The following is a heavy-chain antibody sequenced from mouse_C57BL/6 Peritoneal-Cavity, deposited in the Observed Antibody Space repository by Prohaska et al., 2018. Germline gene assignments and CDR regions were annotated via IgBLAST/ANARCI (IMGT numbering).Heavy chain of an antibody. Sequence: SVTLSCKASGYTFTSYDINWVKQRPGQGLEWIGWIFPGSGSTYYNEKFKGKTTLTVDKSSSTAYMLLSSLTSEDSAVYFCARPYSNGAMDYWGQGTSVTVSS. V-gene: IGHV1-75*01. CDR2: IFPGSGST. J-gene: IGHJ4*01. D-gene: IGHD2-5*01. CDR1: GYTFTSYD. CDR3: ARPYSNGAMDY.